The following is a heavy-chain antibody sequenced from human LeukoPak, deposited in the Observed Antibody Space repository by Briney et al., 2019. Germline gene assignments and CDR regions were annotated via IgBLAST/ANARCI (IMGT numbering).Heavy chain of an antibody. Sequence: SVKVSCKASGGTFSSYAISWVRQAPGQGLEWMGRIIPIFGTANYAQKFQGRVTITTDESTSTAYMELSSLRSEDTAVCYCARVQYYYDSSGYNYFDYWGQGTLVTVSS. CDR2: IIPIFGTA. J-gene: IGHJ4*02. CDR3: ARVQYYYDSSGYNYFDY. D-gene: IGHD3-22*01. CDR1: GGTFSSYA. V-gene: IGHV1-69*05.